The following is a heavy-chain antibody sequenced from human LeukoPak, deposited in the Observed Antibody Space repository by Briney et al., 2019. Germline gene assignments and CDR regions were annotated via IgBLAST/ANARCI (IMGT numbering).Heavy chain of an antibody. V-gene: IGHV5-51*01. CDR3: ARRGVEQQLVRNWFDP. D-gene: IGHD6-13*01. J-gene: IGHJ5*02. CDR1: GYSFTSYW. Sequence: GESLKISCKGSGYSFTSYWIGWVRRMPGKGLEWMGIIYPGDSDTRYSPSFQGQVTISADKSISTAYLQWSSLKASDTAMYYCARRGVEQQLVRNWFDPWGQGTLVTVSS. CDR2: IYPGDSDT.